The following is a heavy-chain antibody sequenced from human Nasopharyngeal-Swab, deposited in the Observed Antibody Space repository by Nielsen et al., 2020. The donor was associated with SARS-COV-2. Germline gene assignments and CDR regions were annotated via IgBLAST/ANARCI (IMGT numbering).Heavy chain of an antibody. D-gene: IGHD6-6*01. V-gene: IGHV4-34*01. CDR3: AGRPYSSSYWFDP. J-gene: IGHJ5*02. CDR2: INHSGST. CDR1: GGSFSGYY. Sequence: SDTLSLTCAVYGGSFSGYYWSWIRQPPGKGLEWIGEINHSGSTNYNPSLKSRVTISVDTSKNPFSLKLSSVTAADTAVYYCAGRPYSSSYWFDPWGQGTLVTVSS.